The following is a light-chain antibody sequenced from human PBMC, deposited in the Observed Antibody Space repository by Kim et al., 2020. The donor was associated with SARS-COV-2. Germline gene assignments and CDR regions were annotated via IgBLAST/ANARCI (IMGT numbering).Light chain of an antibody. CDR1: QSVRSNY. CDR3: QQYCSSPRT. CDR2: TAS. V-gene: IGKV3-20*01. J-gene: IGKJ1*01. Sequence: SPGDSATLSCSASQSVRSNYLAWYQQKPGLAPRLLIYTASNRATGIPDRFSGSGSGTDFTLTISRLEPEYFAVYYCQQYCSSPRTFGQGTKVDIK.